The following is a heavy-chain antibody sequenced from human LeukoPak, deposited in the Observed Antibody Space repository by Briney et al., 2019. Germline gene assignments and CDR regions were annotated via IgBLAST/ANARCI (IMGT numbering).Heavy chain of an antibody. J-gene: IGHJ4*02. CDR3: AKASGYDFWTGYYVDY. V-gene: IGHV3-23*01. CDR2: ISGSGGST. Sequence: GGSLRLSCAASGFTFSSYAMSWVRQAPGKGLEWVSAISGSGGSTYYADSVKGRFTISRDNSKNTLYLQMNSLRAEDTAVYYCAKASGYDFWTGYYVDYWGQGTLVTVSS. D-gene: IGHD3-3*01. CDR1: GFTFSSYA.